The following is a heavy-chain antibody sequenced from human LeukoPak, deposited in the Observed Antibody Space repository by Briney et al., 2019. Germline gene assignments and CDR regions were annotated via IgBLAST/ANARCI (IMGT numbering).Heavy chain of an antibody. Sequence: GGSLRLSRAASGFTFSSYAMSWVRQAPGKGLEWVSAISGSGGSTYYADSVKGRFTISRDNSKNTLYLQMNSLRAEDTAVYYCAKKRMHYVWGTPPGHWGQGTLVTVSS. CDR3: AKKRMHYVWGTPPGH. J-gene: IGHJ4*02. V-gene: IGHV3-23*01. CDR1: GFTFSSYA. D-gene: IGHD3-16*01. CDR2: ISGSGGST.